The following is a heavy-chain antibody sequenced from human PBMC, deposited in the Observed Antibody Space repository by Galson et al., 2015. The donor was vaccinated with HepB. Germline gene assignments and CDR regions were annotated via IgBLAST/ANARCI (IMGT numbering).Heavy chain of an antibody. CDR3: TTGAGSFDT. V-gene: IGHV3-15*01. D-gene: IGHD6-19*01. J-gene: IGHJ3*02. CDR2: VKSKAAGETT. Sequence: SLRLSCAASGATFYDAWMSWVRQARGKGLEWVGRVKSKAAGETTDYAAPVKGRFTVSRDDSKKMVYLQMNSLEIEDTAMYYCTTGAGSFDTWGQGTMVTVSS. CDR1: GATFYDAW.